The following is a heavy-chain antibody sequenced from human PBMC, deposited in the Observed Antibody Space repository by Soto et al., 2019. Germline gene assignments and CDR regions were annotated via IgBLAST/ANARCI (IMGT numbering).Heavy chain of an antibody. J-gene: IGHJ6*02. CDR3: ARYIVVVVAAALEYYYYGMDV. V-gene: IGHV1-69*01. D-gene: IGHD2-15*01. CDR1: GGTFSSYA. Sequence: QVQLVQSGAEVKKPGSSVKVSCKASGGTFSSYAISWVRQAPGQGLEWMGGIIPILGTANYAQKFQGRVTITAYESTSTDYMELSSLRAEDTCVYYCARYIVVVVAAALEYYYYGMDVWGQGTTVTVSS. CDR2: IIPILGTA.